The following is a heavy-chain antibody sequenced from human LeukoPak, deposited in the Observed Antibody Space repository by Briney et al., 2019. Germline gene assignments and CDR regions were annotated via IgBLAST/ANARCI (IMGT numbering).Heavy chain of an antibody. CDR3: GKAFPPLRVAAAGDY. D-gene: IGHD6-25*01. J-gene: IGHJ4*02. CDR2: ISYMGDHR. V-gene: IGHV3-21*06. CDR1: GFTVINNY. Sequence: PGGSLRLSCAASGFTVINNYMTWVRQAPGKGLQWVSSISYMGDHRYYADSAKGRFTISRDNAKNSLYLQMDNLRADDTAVYYCGKAFPPLRVAAAGDYWGQGTLVTVSS.